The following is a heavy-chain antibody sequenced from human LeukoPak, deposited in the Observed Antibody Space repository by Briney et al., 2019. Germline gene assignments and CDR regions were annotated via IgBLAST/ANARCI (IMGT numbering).Heavy chain of an antibody. D-gene: IGHD3-16*01. CDR1: GFTFDDYA. Sequence: GGSLRLSCAASGFTFDDYAMRWVRHAPGKGLEWVSGISWNSGSIGYADSVKGRFTISRDNAKNSLYLQMNSLRAEDTALYYCAKGGVYPYYYYYGMDVWGQGTTVTVSS. V-gene: IGHV3-9*01. CDR3: AKGGVYPYYYYYGMDV. CDR2: ISWNSGSI. J-gene: IGHJ6*02.